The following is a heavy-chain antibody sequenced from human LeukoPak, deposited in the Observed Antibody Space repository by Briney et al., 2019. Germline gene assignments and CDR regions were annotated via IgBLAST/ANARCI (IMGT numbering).Heavy chain of an antibody. V-gene: IGHV4-31*03. CDR1: GGSISSGGYY. J-gene: IGHJ4*02. D-gene: IGHD1-20*01. CDR2: IYYSGST. CDR3: ARYNWNDPYYFDC. Sequence: PSGTLSLTCTVSGGSISSGGYYWSWIRQHPGKGLEWIGYIYYSGSTYYNPSLKSRGTISVDTSKKQLSLKLRSVTAADTAVYYCARYNWNDPYYFDCWGQGILVTVSS.